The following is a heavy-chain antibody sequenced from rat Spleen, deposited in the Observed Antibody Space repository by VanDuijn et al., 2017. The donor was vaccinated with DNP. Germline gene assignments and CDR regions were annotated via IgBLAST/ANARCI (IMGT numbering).Heavy chain of an antibody. CDR1: GFSLINYG. V-gene: IGHV2-16*01. Sequence: QVQLKESGPGLVQPSQTLSLTCTVSGFSLINYGISWVRQPPGKGLEWIGAIWSGGSTAYNSTLESRLRISRDTSKSQVLLKMDSLVTEDTAMYSCARFPPGYFSYREWYFDFWGPGIMVTVSS. CDR3: ARFPPGYFSYREWYFDF. CDR2: IWSGGST. J-gene: IGHJ1*01. D-gene: IGHD1-3*01.